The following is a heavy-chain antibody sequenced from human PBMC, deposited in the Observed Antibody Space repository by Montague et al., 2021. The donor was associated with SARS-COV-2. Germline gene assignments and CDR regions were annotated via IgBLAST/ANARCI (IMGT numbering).Heavy chain of an antibody. D-gene: IGHD1-1*01. CDR3: ARAQNTCFSANCVNDFDF. CDR1: GGSISSNY. Sequence: SETLSLTCTVSGGSISSNYWSWIRQPPGKGLGWNGFIYYTGSTKYNPSLTSRVTMSLDRPTNRFSLWLNSVTAADTAMSFCARAQNTCFSANCVNDFDFWGLGAQVTVSS. J-gene: IGHJ4*02. CDR2: IYYTGST. V-gene: IGHV4-59*01.